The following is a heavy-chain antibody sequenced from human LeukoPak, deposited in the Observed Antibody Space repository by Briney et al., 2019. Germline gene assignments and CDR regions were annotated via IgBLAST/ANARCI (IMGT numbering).Heavy chain of an antibody. CDR2: IYYTGST. D-gene: IGHD5-12*01. Sequence: PSETLSLTCTVSGGSISTYYWSWIRQPPGKGLEWIGYIYYTGSTYYNPSLKSRVTISVDTSKNQFSLKLSSVTAADTAVYYCARDRGDGYDYFWDYWGQGTLVTVSS. CDR1: GGSISTYY. J-gene: IGHJ4*02. V-gene: IGHV4-59*01. CDR3: ARDRGDGYDYFWDY.